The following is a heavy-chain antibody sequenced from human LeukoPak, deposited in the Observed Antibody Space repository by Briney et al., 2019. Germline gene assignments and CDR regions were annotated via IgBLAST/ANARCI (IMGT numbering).Heavy chain of an antibody. D-gene: IGHD1-26*01. CDR2: VNADGGNT. Sequence: GGSLRLSCAASGFTFDNYRMSWVRQAPGKGLEWVSTVNADGGNTYYADSVKGRFTISRDNSKSTPILQMNSLRVEDTALYYCTKRVKYGGTWDHFADWGQGTLVTVSS. J-gene: IGHJ4*02. CDR1: GFTFDNYR. V-gene: IGHV3-23*01. CDR3: TKRVKYGGTWDHFAD.